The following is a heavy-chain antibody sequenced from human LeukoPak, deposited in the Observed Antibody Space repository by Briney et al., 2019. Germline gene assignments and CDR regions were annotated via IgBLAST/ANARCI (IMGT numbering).Heavy chain of an antibody. CDR3: ATPGFYGSGSIPFDY. CDR1: GYSISSGYY. Sequence: SETLSLTCTVSGYSISSGYYWGWIRQPPGKGLEWIGSIYHSGSTYYNPSLKSRVTISVDTSKNQFSLKLSSVTAADTAVHYCATPGFYGSGSIPFDYWGQGTLVTVSS. J-gene: IGHJ4*02. V-gene: IGHV4-38-2*02. D-gene: IGHD3-10*01. CDR2: IYHSGST.